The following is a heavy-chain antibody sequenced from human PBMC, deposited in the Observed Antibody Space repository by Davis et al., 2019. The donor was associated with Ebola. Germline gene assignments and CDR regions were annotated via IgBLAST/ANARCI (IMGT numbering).Heavy chain of an antibody. J-gene: IGHJ3*02. Sequence: PGGSLRLSCAASGFTFSTYSMSWVRQAPGKALEWVSSISSDSDYIYYADSAKGRFTISRDNSKNTLYLQMNSLRAEDTAVYYCAKVTGAFDIWGQGTMVTVSS. D-gene: IGHD3-16*01. CDR3: AKVTGAFDI. CDR1: GFTFSTYS. V-gene: IGHV3-21*01. CDR2: ISSDSDYI.